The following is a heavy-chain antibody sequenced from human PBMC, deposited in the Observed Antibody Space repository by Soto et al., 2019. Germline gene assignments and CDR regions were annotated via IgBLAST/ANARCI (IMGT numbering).Heavy chain of an antibody. Sequence: SETLSLTCTVSGGSISSYYWSWIRQPPGKGLEWIGYIYYSGSTNYNPSLKSRVTISVDTSKNQFSLKLSSVTAADTAVYYCARLPVDTAMVYYYYYMDVWGKGTTVTVS. CDR3: ARLPVDTAMVYYYYYMDV. D-gene: IGHD5-18*01. V-gene: IGHV4-59*08. CDR2: IYYSGST. J-gene: IGHJ6*03. CDR1: GGSISSYY.